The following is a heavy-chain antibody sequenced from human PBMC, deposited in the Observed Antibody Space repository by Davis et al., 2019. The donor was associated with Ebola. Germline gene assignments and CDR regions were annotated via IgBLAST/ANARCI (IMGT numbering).Heavy chain of an antibody. CDR2: ISDDGSAK. CDR3: ARGLIVVVLQDWFDP. J-gene: IGHJ5*02. Sequence: GGSLRLSCAASGFTFSNYAMHWVRQAPGKGLEWVAVISDDGSAKYYADSVKGRFTISRDDSKNTLYLQMNSLRAEDTAVYYCARGLIVVVLQDWFDPWGQGTLVTVSS. V-gene: IGHV3-30*04. D-gene: IGHD2-2*01. CDR1: GFTFSNYA.